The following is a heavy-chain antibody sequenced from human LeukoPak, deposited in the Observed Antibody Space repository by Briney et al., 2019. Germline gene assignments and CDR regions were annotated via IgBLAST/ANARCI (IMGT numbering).Heavy chain of an antibody. Sequence: GGSLRLSCAASGFTFSSYSMNWVRQAPGKGLEWVSSISSSSSYIYYADSVKGRFTISRDNAKNSLYLQMNSLRAEDTAVYYCARAEYNNDRRGYTFFDYWGPGSLVTVSS. CDR1: GFTFSSYS. J-gene: IGHJ4*02. D-gene: IGHD3-22*01. CDR3: ARAEYNNDRRGYTFFDY. CDR2: ISSSSSYI. V-gene: IGHV3-21*01.